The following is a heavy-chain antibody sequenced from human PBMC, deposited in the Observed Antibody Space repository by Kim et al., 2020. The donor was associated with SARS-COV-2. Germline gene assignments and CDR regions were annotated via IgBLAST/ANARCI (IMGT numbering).Heavy chain of an antibody. CDR3: ASGHCSGPTCHVADCSDI. V-gene: IGHV3-7*03. CDR2: ISQDGGET. D-gene: IGHD2-21*01. Sequence: GGSLRLSCVASQFTFTDHCMNWVRQAPGKGLEWVASISQDGGETYYLDSVEGRFTISRDNAKNSLFLEMNSLRVEDTALYFCASGHCSGPTCHVADCSDIWGQGTKVTVTS. J-gene: IGHJ3*02. CDR1: QFTFTDHC.